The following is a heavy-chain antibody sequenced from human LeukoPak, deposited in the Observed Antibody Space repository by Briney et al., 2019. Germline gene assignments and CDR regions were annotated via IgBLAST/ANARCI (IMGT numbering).Heavy chain of an antibody. CDR1: GGSFSGYY. CDR2: INHSGGT. J-gene: IGHJ4*02. D-gene: IGHD4-11*01. V-gene: IGHV4-34*01. CDR3: ARGDYDY. Sequence: PSETLSLTCAASGGSFSGYYWSWIRQPPGKGLEWIAKINHSGGTNYNPSLKSRVTISVDTSKNQFSLKLSSVTAADTAVYYCARGDYDYWGQGTLVTVSS.